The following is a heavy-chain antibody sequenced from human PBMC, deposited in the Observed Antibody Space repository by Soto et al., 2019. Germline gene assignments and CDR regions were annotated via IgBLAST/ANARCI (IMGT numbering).Heavy chain of an antibody. Sequence: QVQLVQSGAEVKKPGSSVKVSCTTSGGTFSSYAISWVRQAPGQGLEWMGGIIPFLGTANYAQKFQGRVTITADKSTSTAYMELSSLRWEDTAVYYCARVDHCSGGSFYSYHGMDVWGQGTTVTVSS. D-gene: IGHD2-15*01. J-gene: IGHJ6*02. CDR2: IIPFLGTA. CDR3: ARVDHCSGGSFYSYHGMDV. CDR1: GGTFSSYA. V-gene: IGHV1-69*06.